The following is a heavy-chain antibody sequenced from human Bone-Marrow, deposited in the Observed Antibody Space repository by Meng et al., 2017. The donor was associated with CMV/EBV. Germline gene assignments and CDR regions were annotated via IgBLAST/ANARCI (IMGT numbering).Heavy chain of an antibody. CDR2: IRYDGSNK. CDR3: APNGYYYYGMDV. D-gene: IGHD1-1*01. V-gene: IGHV3-30*02. CDR1: GFTFSDYW. Sequence: GESLKISCTASGFTFSDYWMTWVRQAPGKGLEWVAFIRYDGSNKYYADSVKGRFTISRDNSKNTLYLQMNSLRAEDTAVYYCAPNGYYYYGMDVWGQGTTVTVSS. J-gene: IGHJ6*02.